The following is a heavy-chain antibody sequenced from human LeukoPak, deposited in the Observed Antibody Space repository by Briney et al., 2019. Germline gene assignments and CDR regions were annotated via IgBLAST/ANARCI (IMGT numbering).Heavy chain of an antibody. D-gene: IGHD1-26*01. CDR1: GYTFTGYY. CDR3: ARSGSYAYHWFDP. Sequence: ASVKVSCKASGYTFTGYYLHWVRQAPGQGLEWMGWINPNSGGTNYAHKFQGRVTVTRDTSISTAYMELSRLRSDDTAVYYCARSGSYAYHWFDPWGQGTLVTVSS. V-gene: IGHV1-2*02. CDR2: INPNSGGT. J-gene: IGHJ5*02.